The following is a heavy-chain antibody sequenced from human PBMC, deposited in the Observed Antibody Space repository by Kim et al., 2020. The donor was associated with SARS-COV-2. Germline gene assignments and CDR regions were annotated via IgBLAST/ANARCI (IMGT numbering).Heavy chain of an antibody. J-gene: IGHJ3*02. CDR2: IYYSGST. Sequence: SETLSLTCTVSGASISSYSWSWIRQPPGKGLEWIGYIYYSGSTNYNPSLKSRVTISVDTSKNQFSLKLSSVTAADTAVYYCAREGYYDSSGYYQHDAFDIWGQGTMVTVSS. D-gene: IGHD3-22*01. CDR1: GASISSYS. V-gene: IGHV4-59*01. CDR3: AREGYYDSSGYYQHDAFDI.